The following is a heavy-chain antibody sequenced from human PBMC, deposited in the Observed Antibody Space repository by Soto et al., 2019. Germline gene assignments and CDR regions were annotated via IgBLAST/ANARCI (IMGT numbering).Heavy chain of an antibody. CDR3: ARQRQWLATGGY. V-gene: IGHV4-39*01. CDR2: IYYSGFT. D-gene: IGHD6-19*01. Sequence: SETLSLTCTVSGGSISSGGYYWSWIRQHPGKGLEWIGYIYYSGFTNYNPSLKSRVTISVDTSKNQFSLKLRSVTAADTAVYYCARQRQWLATGGYWGQGTQVTVSS. CDR1: GGSISSGGYY. J-gene: IGHJ4*02.